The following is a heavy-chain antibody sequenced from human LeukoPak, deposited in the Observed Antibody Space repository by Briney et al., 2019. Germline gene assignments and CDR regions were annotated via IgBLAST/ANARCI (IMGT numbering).Heavy chain of an antibody. Sequence: SETLSLTCTVSRDSVSGYSWGWIRQSPGGGREWIGYIYYGGKTAYNPSLRSRVTMSVETSKNQFFLQLRSMTTADTAVYYCVRGPYGASISKWLDPWGQGTQVIVSP. CDR1: RDSVSGYS. CDR3: VRGPYGASISKWLDP. J-gene: IGHJ5*02. D-gene: IGHD4/OR15-4a*01. CDR2: IYYGGKT. V-gene: IGHV4-59*02.